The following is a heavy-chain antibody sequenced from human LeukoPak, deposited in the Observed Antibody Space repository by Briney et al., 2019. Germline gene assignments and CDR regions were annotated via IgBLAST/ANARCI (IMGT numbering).Heavy chain of an antibody. Sequence: ASVKVSCKASGYTFTAYYLHWVRQAPGQGLEWVGWINPTTGGTNYAQKFQGRVTMTRDTSITTAYMELSSLRSEDTAVYYCAALPLVGATAFDIWGQGTMVTVSS. J-gene: IGHJ3*02. CDR2: INPTTGGT. CDR3: AALPLVGATAFDI. CDR1: GYTFTAYY. D-gene: IGHD1-26*01. V-gene: IGHV1-2*02.